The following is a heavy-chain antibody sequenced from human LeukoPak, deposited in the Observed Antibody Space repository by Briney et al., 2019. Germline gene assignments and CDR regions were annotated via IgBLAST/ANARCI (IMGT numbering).Heavy chain of an antibody. CDR2: INHSGST. CDR1: GGSFSGYY. Sequence: SETLSLTCAVYGGSFSGYYWSWIRQPPGKGLEWIGEINHSGSTNYNPSLKSRVTISVDTSKNQFSLKLSSVTAADTAVYYCARWALTIFGVVPMDVWGQGTTVTVSS. CDR3: ARWALTIFGVVPMDV. J-gene: IGHJ6*02. V-gene: IGHV4-34*01. D-gene: IGHD3-3*01.